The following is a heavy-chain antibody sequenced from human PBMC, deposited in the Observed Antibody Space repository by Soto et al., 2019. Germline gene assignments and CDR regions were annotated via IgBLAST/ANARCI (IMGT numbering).Heavy chain of an antibody. Sequence: QVQLVESGGGGVKPGRSRSLSCAAPGLPFSIYAMHWAGQAQGKGREGVAVISYDGSNKYYADSVKGRFTISRDNSKNTVYLQMNSLRAEDSAVYYCAREYSDGWFDPWGQGTLVTVSS. J-gene: IGHJ5*02. CDR1: GLPFSIYA. CDR3: AREYSDGWFDP. V-gene: IGHV3-30-3*01. CDR2: ISYDGSNK. D-gene: IGHD2-21*01.